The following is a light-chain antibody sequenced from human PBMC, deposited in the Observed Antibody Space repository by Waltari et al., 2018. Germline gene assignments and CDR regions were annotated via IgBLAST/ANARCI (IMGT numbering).Light chain of an antibody. V-gene: IGLV2-23*02. CDR3: CSYAGPDIHLL. CDR1: IRDVRSYNL. J-gene: IGLJ2*01. Sequence: QSALSQPASVSGSPGPSITLSCTGHIRDVRSYNLVSWYQQYPGRAPTVIIYEVNKRPSGVSSRFSGSKSVNTASLTISGLQTEDEADYYCCSYAGPDIHLLFGGGTKVTVL. CDR2: EVN.